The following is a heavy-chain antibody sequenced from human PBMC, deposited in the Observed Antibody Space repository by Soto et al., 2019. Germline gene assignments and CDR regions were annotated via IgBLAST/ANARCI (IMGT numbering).Heavy chain of an antibody. CDR2: IYPGDSDT. CDR1: GYIFTSYW. Sequence: PVESLKISCKGAGYIFTSYWICWGLEMPVKGLEWMGIIYPGDSDTRYSPSFQGQVTISADKSISTAYLQWSSLKASDTAMYYCARGASVAALAVVGDAFDIWGQGTMVTVSS. D-gene: IGHD6-6*01. V-gene: IGHV5-51*01. CDR3: ARGASVAALAVVGDAFDI. J-gene: IGHJ3*02.